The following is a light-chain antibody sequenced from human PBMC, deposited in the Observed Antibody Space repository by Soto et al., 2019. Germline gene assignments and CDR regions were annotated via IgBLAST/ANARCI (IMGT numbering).Light chain of an antibody. Sequence: QSALTQPASVSGSPGQSITISCTGTSSDVGGYNYVSWYQQHPGKAPKLIIFDVTNRPSGVSNRFSGSKSGNTASLTISGLQAEDEADYYCSSYTTSSTVVFGGGTKLTAL. J-gene: IGLJ2*01. CDR2: DVT. CDR1: SSDVGGYNY. V-gene: IGLV2-14*01. CDR3: SSYTTSSTVV.